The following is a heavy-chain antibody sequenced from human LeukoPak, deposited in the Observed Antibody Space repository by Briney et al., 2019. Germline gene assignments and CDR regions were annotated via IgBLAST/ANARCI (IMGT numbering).Heavy chain of an antibody. Sequence: GGSLRLSCAASGFTVSSNYMSWVRQAPGKGLEWVSVIYSGGSTDYADYVKGRFTISRDNSKNTLYLQMNSLRAEDTAVYYCARVLFGYSYGYYFDYWGQGTLVTVSS. CDR3: ARVLFGYSYGYYFDY. V-gene: IGHV3-53*01. D-gene: IGHD5-18*01. CDR2: IYSGGST. J-gene: IGHJ4*02. CDR1: GFTVSSNY.